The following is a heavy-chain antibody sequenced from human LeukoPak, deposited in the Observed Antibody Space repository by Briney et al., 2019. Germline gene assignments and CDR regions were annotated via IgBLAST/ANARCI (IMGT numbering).Heavy chain of an antibody. CDR3: ARVGSSGWYHWFDP. CDR2: INPISGVT. D-gene: IGHD6-19*01. J-gene: IGHJ5*02. V-gene: IGHV1-2*02. Sequence: ASVKVSCKASGYTFTGYYLHWVRQAPGQGLEWMGWINPISGVTGSAQKFQGRVTMTRDKSISTVYMELSRLTSDDTAIYFCARVGSSGWYHWFDPWGQRTLVTVSS. CDR1: GYTFTGYY.